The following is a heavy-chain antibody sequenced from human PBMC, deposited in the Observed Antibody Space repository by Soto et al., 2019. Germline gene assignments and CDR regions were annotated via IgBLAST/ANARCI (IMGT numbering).Heavy chain of an antibody. D-gene: IGHD5-12*01. CDR1: ASDFTSYW. CDR2: IYPGDSDT. Sequence: DSLNIYHKASASDFTSYWTAPVRQMPGKGLEWMGIIYPGDSDTRYSPSFQGQVTISADKSISTAYLQWSSLKASDTAMYYCARLNDGYNSYYYGMDVWGQGTTVTVSS. J-gene: IGHJ6*02. V-gene: IGHV5-51*02. CDR3: ARLNDGYNSYYYGMDV.